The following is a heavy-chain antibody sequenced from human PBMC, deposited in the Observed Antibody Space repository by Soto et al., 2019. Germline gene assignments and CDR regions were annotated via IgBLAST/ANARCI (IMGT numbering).Heavy chain of an antibody. CDR3: ARHLVQLERRSIAYYSGMYV. CDR1: GYSFTSYW. J-gene: IGHJ6*02. D-gene: IGHD1-1*01. CDR2: IYPGDSDT. V-gene: IGHV5-51*01. Sequence: PGESLKISCKGSGYSFTSYWIGWVRQMPGKGLEWMGIIYPGDSDTRYSLSFQGQVTTSADKSISTAYLQWSSLKASDTAMYYCARHLVQLERRSIAYYSGMYVWGQGNTVTVSS.